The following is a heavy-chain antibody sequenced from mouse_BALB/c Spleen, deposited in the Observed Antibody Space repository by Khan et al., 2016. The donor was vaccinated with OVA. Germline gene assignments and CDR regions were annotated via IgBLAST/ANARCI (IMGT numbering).Heavy chain of an antibody. J-gene: IGHJ2*01. D-gene: IGHD1-1*01. V-gene: IGHV1S135*01. CDR2: IAPYNGGT. CDR1: GYSFTDYN. Sequence: VQLQQSGPELVKPGASVKVSCKASGYSFTDYNMFWVKQSHGKSLEWIGYIAPYNGGTSYNQKFKGKATLTVVKSSSTAFMHLSSLTSEDSAVFYCARTDYYGSSYYFDYWGQGTTLTGSS. CDR3: ARTDYYGSSYYFDY.